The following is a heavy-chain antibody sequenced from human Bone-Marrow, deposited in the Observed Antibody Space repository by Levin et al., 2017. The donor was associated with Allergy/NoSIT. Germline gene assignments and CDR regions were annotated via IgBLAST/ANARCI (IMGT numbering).Heavy chain of an antibody. Sequence: GESLKISCKGFGYSFNTYWIGWVRQMPGKGLEWMGIIYPGDSDTRYSPSFQGQVPISADKSINTAFLPWRCLKASDTAIYYCARPDASMSCSGWYWGQGTLVTVSS. CDR3: ARPDASMSCSGWY. CDR1: GYSFNTYW. J-gene: IGHJ4*02. V-gene: IGHV5-51*01. D-gene: IGHD6-19*01. CDR2: IYPGDSDT.